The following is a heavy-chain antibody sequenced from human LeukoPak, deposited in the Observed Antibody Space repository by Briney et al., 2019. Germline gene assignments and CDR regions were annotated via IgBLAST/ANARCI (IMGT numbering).Heavy chain of an antibody. CDR3: ARYGYSSGWYHHYFVY. CDR2: IYYSGST. V-gene: IGHV4-61*08. Sequence: SETLSLTCTVSGGSISSGDYYWSWIRQPPGKGLEWIGYIYYSGSTNYNPSLKSRVTISVDTSKNQFSLKLSSVTAADTAVYYCARYGYSSGWYHHYFVYWGQGTLVTVSS. CDR1: GGSISSGDYY. J-gene: IGHJ4*02. D-gene: IGHD6-19*01.